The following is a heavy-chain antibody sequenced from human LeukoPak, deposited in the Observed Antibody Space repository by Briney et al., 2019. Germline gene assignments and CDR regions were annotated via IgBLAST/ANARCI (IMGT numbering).Heavy chain of an antibody. J-gene: IGHJ3*02. V-gene: IGHV3-21*01. CDR2: ISSSSYI. D-gene: IGHD1-1*01. Sequence: PGGSLRLSCAASGFTFSSYSMNWVRQAPGKGLEWVSSISSSSYIYYADSVKGRFTISRDNAKNSLYLQMNSLRAEDTAVYYCARELEGGALDIWGQGTMVTVSS. CDR3: ARELEGGALDI. CDR1: GFTFSSYS.